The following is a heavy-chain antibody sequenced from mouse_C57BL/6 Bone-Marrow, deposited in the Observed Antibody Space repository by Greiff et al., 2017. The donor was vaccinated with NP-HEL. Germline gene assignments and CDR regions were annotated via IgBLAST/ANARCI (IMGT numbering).Heavy chain of an antibody. CDR1: GYTFTSYW. CDR3: AREGGGDYFDY. J-gene: IGHJ2*01. V-gene: IGHV1-64*01. Sequence: QVQLQQSGAELVKPGASVKLSCKASGYTFTSYWMHWVKQRPGQGLEWIGMIHPNSGSTNYNEKFKSKATLTVDKSSSTAYMQLSSLTSEDSAVYYCAREGGGDYFDYWGQGTTLTVSS. CDR2: IHPNSGST.